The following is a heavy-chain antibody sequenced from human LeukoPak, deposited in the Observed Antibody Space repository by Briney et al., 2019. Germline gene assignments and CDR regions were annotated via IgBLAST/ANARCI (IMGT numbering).Heavy chain of an antibody. J-gene: IGHJ4*02. V-gene: IGHV3-23*01. CDR3: ARELFIVVVPAAMDS. CDR2: IWRTGDWT. CDR1: GFNFRDYV. Sequence: GGSLRLSCTASGFNFRDYVMSWVRQAPGKGPEWVAAIWRTGDWTHYVDSVKGRFTISRDNSKNTLYLQMNSLRAEDTAVYYCARELFIVVVPAAMDSWGQGTLVTVSS. D-gene: IGHD2-2*01.